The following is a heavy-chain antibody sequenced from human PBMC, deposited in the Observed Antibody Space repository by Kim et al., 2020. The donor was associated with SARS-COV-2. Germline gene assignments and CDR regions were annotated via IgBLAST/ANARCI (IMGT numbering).Heavy chain of an antibody. CDR2: INTNTGNP. CDR1: GYTFTSYA. Sequence: ASVKVSCKASGYTFTSYAMNWVRQAPGQGLEWMGWINTNTGNPTYAQGFTGRFVFSLDTSVSTAYLQISSLKAEDTAVYYCARDPLLLWFRETPLGLYYFDYWGQGTLVTVSS. J-gene: IGHJ4*02. CDR3: ARDPLLLWFRETPLGLYYFDY. D-gene: IGHD3-10*01. V-gene: IGHV7-4-1*02.